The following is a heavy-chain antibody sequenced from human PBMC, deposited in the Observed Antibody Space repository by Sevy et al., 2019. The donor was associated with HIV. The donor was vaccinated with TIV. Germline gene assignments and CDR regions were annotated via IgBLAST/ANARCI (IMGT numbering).Heavy chain of an antibody. CDR1: GFTFSSYS. Sequence: GGSLRLSCAASGFTFSSYSMNWVRQAPGKGLEWVSSISSSSSYIYYADSVKDRFTISRDNAKNSLYLQMNSLRAEDTAVYYCARDDVAAAGTSDYWGQGTLVTVSS. D-gene: IGHD6-13*01. CDR2: ISSSSSYI. J-gene: IGHJ4*02. CDR3: ARDDVAAAGTSDY. V-gene: IGHV3-21*01.